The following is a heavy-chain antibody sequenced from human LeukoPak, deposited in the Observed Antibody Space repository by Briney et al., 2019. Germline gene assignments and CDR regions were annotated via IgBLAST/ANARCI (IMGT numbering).Heavy chain of an antibody. D-gene: IGHD2-2*02. Sequence: SQTLSLTCTVSGGSISSGDYYWSWIRQPPGKGLEWIGYIYYSGSTYYNPSLKSRVTISVDTSKNQFSLKLSSVTAADTAVYYCARDHRYCSSTSCYRVRDYWGQGTLVTVSS. V-gene: IGHV4-30-4*08. CDR3: ARDHRYCSSTSCYRVRDY. CDR2: IYYSGST. J-gene: IGHJ4*02. CDR1: GGSISSGDYY.